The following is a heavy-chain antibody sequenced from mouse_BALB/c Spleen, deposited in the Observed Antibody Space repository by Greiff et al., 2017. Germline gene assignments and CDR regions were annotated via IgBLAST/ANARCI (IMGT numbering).Heavy chain of an antibody. CDR1: GFTFSSYA. CDR2: ISSGGST. V-gene: IGHV5-6-5*01. Sequence: EVQLVESGGGLVKPGGSLKLSCAASGFTFSSYAMSWVRQTPEKRLEWVASISSGGSTYYPDSVKGRFTISRDNARNILYLQMSSLRSEDTAMYYCARGDYDYDDGAWFAYWGQGTLVTVSA. CDR3: ARGDYDYDDGAWFAY. J-gene: IGHJ3*01. D-gene: IGHD2-4*01.